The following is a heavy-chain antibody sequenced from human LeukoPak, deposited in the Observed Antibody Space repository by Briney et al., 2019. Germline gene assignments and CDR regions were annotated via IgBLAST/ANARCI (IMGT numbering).Heavy chain of an antibody. CDR2: INSDARST. J-gene: IGHJ4*02. V-gene: IGHV3-74*01. CDR1: GFTFSNYW. Sequence: GGSLRLSCAASGFTFSNYWMHWVRQAPGKGLVWVSRINSDARSTSYADSVKGRFTISRDNAKNTLYLQMNSLRAEDTALYYCARDRGRNSFDYWGQGTLVSVSS. D-gene: IGHD1-14*01. CDR3: ARDRGRNSFDY.